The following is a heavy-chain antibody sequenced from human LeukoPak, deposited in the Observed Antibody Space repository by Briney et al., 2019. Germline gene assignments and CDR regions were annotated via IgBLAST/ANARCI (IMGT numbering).Heavy chain of an antibody. J-gene: IGHJ4*02. CDR2: IHPGVADT. Sequence: GESLNISFKGSGVTLTDHWIAWVRQMPGRGLEWVGIIHPGVADTPKSPSFQVQVVISVDSSISTAYLQWNSLKASETAMYYCAASPPHCGADCPFDYWGQGTLVTVSS. CDR1: GVTLTDHW. D-gene: IGHD2-21*02. CDR3: AASPPHCGADCPFDY. V-gene: IGHV5-51*01.